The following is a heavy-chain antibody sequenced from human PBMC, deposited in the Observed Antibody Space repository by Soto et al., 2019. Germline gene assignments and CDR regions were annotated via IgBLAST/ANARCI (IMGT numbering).Heavy chain of an antibody. CDR1: GFTFSDLG. D-gene: IGHD3-22*01. J-gene: IGHJ4*02. CDR2: ISHDGSKR. CDR3: ARVADSSGSLDKPLDY. V-gene: IGHV3-30*03. Sequence: SLRLSCEVSGFTFSDLGLDWVRQAPGKGLEWVAIISHDGSKRFYADSVKGRFTISRDNSKNTLYLQMSSLRPEDTAVYYCARVADSSGSLDKPLDYWGQGTLVTVSS.